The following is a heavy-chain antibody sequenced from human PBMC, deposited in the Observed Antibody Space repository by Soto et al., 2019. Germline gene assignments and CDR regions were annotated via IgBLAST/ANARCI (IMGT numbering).Heavy chain of an antibody. CDR3: ASLVGYSYGYVPLNAFDI. D-gene: IGHD5-18*01. J-gene: IGHJ3*02. CDR1: GYSFTSYW. CDR2: IDPSDSYT. Sequence: PGESLKISCKGSGYSFTSYWISWVRQMPGKGLEWMGRIDPSDSYTNYSPSFQGHVTISADKSISTAYLQWSSLKASDTAMYYCASLVGYSYGYVPLNAFDIWGQGTMVNASS. V-gene: IGHV5-10-1*01.